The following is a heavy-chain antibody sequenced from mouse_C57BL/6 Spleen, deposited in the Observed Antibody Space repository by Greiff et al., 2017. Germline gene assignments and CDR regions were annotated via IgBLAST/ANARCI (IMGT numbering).Heavy chain of an antibody. CDR2: IDPSDSYT. CDR1: GYTFTSYW. CDR3: ARGRYDGYLFDY. V-gene: IGHV1-69*01. J-gene: IGHJ2*01. Sequence: VQLQQPGAELVMPGASVKLSCKASGYTFTSYWMHWVKQRPGQGLEWIGEIDPSDSYTNYNQKFKGKSTLTVDKSSSTAYMQLSSLTSEDSAVYYCARGRYDGYLFDYWGQGTTLTVSS. D-gene: IGHD2-3*01.